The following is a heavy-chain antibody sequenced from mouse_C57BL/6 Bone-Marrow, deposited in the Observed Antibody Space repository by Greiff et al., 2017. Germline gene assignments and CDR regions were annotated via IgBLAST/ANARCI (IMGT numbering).Heavy chain of an antibody. J-gene: IGHJ2*01. CDR2: ISSGGSYT. CDR1: GFTFSSYG. V-gene: IGHV5-6*01. D-gene: IGHD1-1*01. CDR3: ASYGSSPGDY. Sequence: EVKLMESGGDLVKPGGSLKLSCAASGFTFSSYGMSWVRQTPDKRLAWVATISSGGSYTYYPDSVKGRFTISRDNAKNTLYLQMSSLKSEDTAMYYCASYGSSPGDYWGQGTTLTVSS.